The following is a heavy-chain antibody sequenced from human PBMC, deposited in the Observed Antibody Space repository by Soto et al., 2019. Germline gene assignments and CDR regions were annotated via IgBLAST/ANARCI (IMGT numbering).Heavy chain of an antibody. Sequence: EVQLVESGGGLVQPGESLILSCAVPGFNFSVDWMSWVRQAAGKGLEWVANIKEDGSEKYYVDSVKGRFTISRDNAKKSLSLQMKGLRAEDTAVYYGASTRLHDYWGQGTLVTVSS. CDR1: GFNFSVDW. CDR3: ASTRLHDY. V-gene: IGHV3-7*01. CDR2: IKEDGSEK. D-gene: IGHD4-4*01. J-gene: IGHJ4*02.